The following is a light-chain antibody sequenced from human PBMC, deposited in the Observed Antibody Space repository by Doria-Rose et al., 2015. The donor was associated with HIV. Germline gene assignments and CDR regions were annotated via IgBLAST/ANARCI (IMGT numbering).Light chain of an antibody. Sequence: QAVVTQEPSSSVSLGGTVTLTCGLTSGPVTGAYYPSWHQQTPGQAPRTLIYNTYSLSSGVSDRFSGSILGNNAALTISGAQADDESDYYCVLYMGSGIWMFGGGTKLTVL. CDR1: SGPVTGAYY. J-gene: IGLJ3*02. V-gene: IGLV8-61*01. CDR3: VLYMGSGIWM. CDR2: NTY.